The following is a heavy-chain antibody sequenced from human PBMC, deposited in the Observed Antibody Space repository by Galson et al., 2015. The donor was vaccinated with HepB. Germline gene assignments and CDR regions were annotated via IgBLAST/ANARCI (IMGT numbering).Heavy chain of an antibody. CDR1: GGSISSGGYS. J-gene: IGHJ4*02. CDR3: ARGGITGTTSY. CDR2: IYHSGST. D-gene: IGHD1-20*01. V-gene: IGHV4-30-2*01. Sequence: QVQLQESGPGLVKPSETLSLTSTVSGGSISSGGYSWSWIRQPPGEGLEWSGYIYHSGSTYYNPSLKSRVTISVDTSKNQFSLKLSSVTAADTAVYYCARGGITGTTSYWGQGTLVTVSS.